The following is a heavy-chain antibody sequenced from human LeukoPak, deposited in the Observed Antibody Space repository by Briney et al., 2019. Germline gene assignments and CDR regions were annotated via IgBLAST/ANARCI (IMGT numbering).Heavy chain of an antibody. CDR3: AKVGGTYHYFDY. J-gene: IGHJ4*02. Sequence: PGGSLRLSCAASGFTFSRYAISWVRQAPGKGLEWVSAISGSGDSTYYADSVRGRFTISRDNSKNTLYLQMNSLRAEDTAVYYCAKVGGTYHYFDYWGQGTLVTVSS. CDR1: GFTFSRYA. D-gene: IGHD1-26*01. CDR2: ISGSGDST. V-gene: IGHV3-23*01.